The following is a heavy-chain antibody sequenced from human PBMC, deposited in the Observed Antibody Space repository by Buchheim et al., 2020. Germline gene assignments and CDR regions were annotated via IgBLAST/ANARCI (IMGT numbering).Heavy chain of an antibody. CDR1: GFTFSSYG. V-gene: IGHV3-30*18. J-gene: IGHJ4*02. D-gene: IGHD3-3*01. Sequence: VQLLESGGGVVQPGRSLRLSCAASGFTFSSYGMHWVRQAPGKGLEWVAVISYDGSNKYYADSVKGRFTISRDNSKNTLYLQMNSLRAEDTAVYYCAKGRYYDFWSGFTPTYWGQGTL. CDR2: ISYDGSNK. CDR3: AKGRYYDFWSGFTPTY.